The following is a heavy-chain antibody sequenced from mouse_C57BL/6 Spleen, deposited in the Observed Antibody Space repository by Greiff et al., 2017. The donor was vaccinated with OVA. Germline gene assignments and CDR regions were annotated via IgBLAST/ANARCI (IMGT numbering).Heavy chain of an antibody. D-gene: IGHD1-1*01. CDR1: GFTFSSYA. V-gene: IGHV5-4*01. CDR2: ISDGGSYT. J-gene: IGHJ4*01. Sequence: EVQRVESGGGLVKPGGSLKLSCAASGFTFSSYAMSWVRQTPEKRLEWVATISDGGSYTYYPDNVKGRFTISRDNAKNNLYLQMSHLKSEDTAMYYCARAPTVVATRYAMDYWGQGTSVTVSS. CDR3: ARAPTVVATRYAMDY.